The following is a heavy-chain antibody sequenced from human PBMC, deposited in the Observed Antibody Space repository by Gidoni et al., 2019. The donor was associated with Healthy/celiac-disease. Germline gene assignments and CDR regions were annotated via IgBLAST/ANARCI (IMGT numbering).Heavy chain of an antibody. CDR3: ARGRRVGYGWYSSGIATTNFDY. J-gene: IGHJ4*02. CDR2: IIHSGST. CDR1: GGSFSVYY. Sequence: QVQLQQWRAGLLKPSETLSLTCAVYGGSFSVYYWSWLRQPPWKGLEWLGEIIHSGSTNYNPSLKSRVTISVDTSKNQFSLKLSSVTAADTAVYYCARGRRVGYGWYSSGIATTNFDYWGQGTLVTVSS. V-gene: IGHV4-34*01. D-gene: IGHD6-19*01.